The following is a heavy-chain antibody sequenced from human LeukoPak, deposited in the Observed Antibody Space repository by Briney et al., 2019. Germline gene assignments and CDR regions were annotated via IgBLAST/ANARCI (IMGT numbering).Heavy chain of an antibody. CDR1: GGSISSGGYY. D-gene: IGHD2-2*03. J-gene: IGHJ5*02. CDR2: IYYSGST. V-gene: IGHV4-61*08. Sequence: SETLSLTCTVSGGSISSGGYYWSWIRQHPGKGLEWIGYIYYSGSTNYNPSLKSRVTISVDTSKNQFSLKLSSVTAADTAVYYCARAMDIVVVPAAIEHNWFDPWGQGTLVTVSS. CDR3: ARAMDIVVVPAAIEHNWFDP.